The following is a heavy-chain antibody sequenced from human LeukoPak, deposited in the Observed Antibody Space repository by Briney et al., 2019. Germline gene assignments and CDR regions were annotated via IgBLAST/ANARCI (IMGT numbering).Heavy chain of an antibody. J-gene: IGHJ4*02. V-gene: IGHV4-38-2*02. Sequence: SETLSLTCTVSGYSISSGYYWGWIRQPPGKGLEWIGSIYHSGSTYYNPSLKSRVTISVDTSKNQFSLKLSSVTAADTAVYYCAREEALGSGSFDYWGQGTLVTVSS. CDR3: AREEALGSGSFDY. CDR2: IYHSGST. CDR1: GYSISSGYY. D-gene: IGHD1-26*01.